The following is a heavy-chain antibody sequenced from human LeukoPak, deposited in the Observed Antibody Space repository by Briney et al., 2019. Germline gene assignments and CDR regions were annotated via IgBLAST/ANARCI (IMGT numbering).Heavy chain of an antibody. CDR2: INPNSGGT. Sequence: ASVKVSCKASGYTFTGYYMHWVRQAPGQGLEWMGWINPNSGGTNYAQKFQGRVTMTRDTSISTAYMGLSRLRSDDTAVYYCARDYRGQWLVQNYYYGMDVWGQGTTVTVSS. CDR3: ARDYRGQWLVQNYYYGMDV. CDR1: GYTFTGYY. J-gene: IGHJ6*02. D-gene: IGHD6-19*01. V-gene: IGHV1-2*02.